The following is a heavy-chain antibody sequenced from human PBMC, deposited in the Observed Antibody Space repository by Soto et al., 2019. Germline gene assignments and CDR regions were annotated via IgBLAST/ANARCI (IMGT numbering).Heavy chain of an antibody. D-gene: IGHD3-9*01. V-gene: IGHV3-7*01. J-gene: IGHJ4*02. Sequence: GGSLRLSCAASGFTFSSYWMSWVRQAPGKGLEWVANIKQDGSEKYYVDSVKGRFTISRDNAKNSLYLQMNSLRAEDTAVYYCARDLGADYDILTGYNFDYWGQGTLVTVSS. CDR3: ARDLGADYDILTGYNFDY. CDR2: IKQDGSEK. CDR1: GFTFSSYW.